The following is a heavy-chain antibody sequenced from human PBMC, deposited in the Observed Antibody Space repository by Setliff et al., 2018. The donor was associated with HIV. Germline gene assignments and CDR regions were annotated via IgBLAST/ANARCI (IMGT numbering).Heavy chain of an antibody. J-gene: IGHJ6*02. V-gene: IGHV4-59*01. CDR1: GGSISSYY. CDR2: IYCSGST. CDR3: ARARYYDRSGYYFDYYYGMDV. Sequence: PSETLSLTCTVSGGSISSYYWSWIRQPPGKGLEWIGYIYCSGSTNYNPSLKSRVTISVDTSKNQFSLKLSSVTAADTAVYYCARARYYDRSGYYFDYYYGMDVWGQGTTVTVSS. D-gene: IGHD3-22*01.